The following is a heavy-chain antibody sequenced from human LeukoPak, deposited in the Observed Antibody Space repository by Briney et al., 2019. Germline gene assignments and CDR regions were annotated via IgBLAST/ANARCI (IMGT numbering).Heavy chain of an antibody. D-gene: IGHD1-26*01. CDR3: ARDLVKVGATPTADY. Sequence: PGGSLRLSCAASGFTFDDYAMHWVRQAPGKGLEWVSGISWNSGSIGYVDSVTGRFTISRDNAKNSLYLQMNSLRAEDTAIYYCARDLVKVGATPTADYWGQGTLVTVSS. J-gene: IGHJ4*02. CDR2: ISWNSGSI. V-gene: IGHV3-9*01. CDR1: GFTFDDYA.